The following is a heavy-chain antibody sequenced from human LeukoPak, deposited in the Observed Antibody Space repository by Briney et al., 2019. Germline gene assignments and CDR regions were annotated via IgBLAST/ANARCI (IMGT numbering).Heavy chain of an antibody. D-gene: IGHD3-3*01. CDR3: ARDGLTIFGVATLDY. CDR2: IYYSGST. J-gene: IGHJ4*02. Sequence: SETLSLTCTVSGGSISSSSYYWGWIGQPPGKALAWIGSIYYSGSTYYNPSLKSRVTISVDTSKNQFSLKLRSVTAADTAVYYCARDGLTIFGVATLDYWGQGTLVTVSS. V-gene: IGHV4-39*07. CDR1: GGSISSSSYY.